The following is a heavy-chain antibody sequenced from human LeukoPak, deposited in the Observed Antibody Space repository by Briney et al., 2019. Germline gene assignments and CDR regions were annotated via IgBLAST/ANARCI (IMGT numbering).Heavy chain of an antibody. CDR1: EFTFSSYW. CDR3: ASQGGGYDPDTFDY. J-gene: IGHJ4*02. D-gene: IGHD5-12*01. V-gene: IGHV3-7*01. CDR2: IKQDGSEK. Sequence: GGSLRLSCAASEFTFSSYWMSWVRQAPGKGLEWVANIKQDGSEKYYVDSVKGRFTISRDNAKNSLYLQMNSLRAEDTAVYYCASQGGGYDPDTFDYWGQGTLVTVSS.